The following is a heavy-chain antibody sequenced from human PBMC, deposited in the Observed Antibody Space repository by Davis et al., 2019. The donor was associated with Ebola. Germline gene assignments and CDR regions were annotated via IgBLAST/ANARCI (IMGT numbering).Heavy chain of an antibody. CDR1: GYSFTSYW. Sequence: GGSLRLSCKGSGYSFTSYWISWVRQMPGKGLEWMGRIDPSDSYTNYSPSFQGHVTISADKSISTAYLQWSSLKASDTAMYYCARRVATSFWYFDLWGRGTLVTVSS. J-gene: IGHJ2*01. V-gene: IGHV5-10-1*01. CDR3: ARRVATSFWYFDL. D-gene: IGHD5-12*01. CDR2: IDPSDSYT.